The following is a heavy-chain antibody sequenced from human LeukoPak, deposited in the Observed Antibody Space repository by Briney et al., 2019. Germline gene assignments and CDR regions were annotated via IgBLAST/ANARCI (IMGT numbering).Heavy chain of an antibody. V-gene: IGHV4-39*07. CDR2: IYYSGST. Sequence: SETLSLTCTVSGGSISSSSYYWGWIRQPPGKGLEWNGSIYYSGSTYYNPSLKSRVTISVDTSKNQFSLKLSSVTAADTAVYYCARVGRSGGVFDYWGQGTLVTVSS. CDR3: ARVGRSGGVFDY. CDR1: GGSISSSSYY. J-gene: IGHJ4*02. D-gene: IGHD3-10*01.